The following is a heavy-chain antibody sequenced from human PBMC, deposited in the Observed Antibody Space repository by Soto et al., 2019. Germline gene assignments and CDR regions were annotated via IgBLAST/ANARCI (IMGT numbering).Heavy chain of an antibody. CDR3: ARLNYGGNPLDY. V-gene: IGHV1-2*02. CDR2: INPNSGDT. J-gene: IGHJ4*02. D-gene: IGHD4-17*01. Sequence: ASVKVSCKASGYTFTGYYMHWVRQAPGQGLEWMGWINPNSGDTNYAQKFHGRVTMSRDTSISTAYLELSSLRSDDTAVYYCARLNYGGNPLDYWGQGALVTVSS. CDR1: GYTFTGYY.